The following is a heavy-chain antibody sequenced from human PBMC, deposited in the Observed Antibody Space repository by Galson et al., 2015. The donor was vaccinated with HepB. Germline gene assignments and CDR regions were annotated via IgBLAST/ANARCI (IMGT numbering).Heavy chain of an antibody. CDR2: IIPIFGTA. Sequence: SCKASGGTFSSCAISWVRQAPGQGLEWMGGIIPIFGTANYAQKFQGRVTITADESTSTAYMELGSLRSEDTAVYYCARDPSPYYYDSRGAFDIWGQGTMVTVSS. CDR3: ARDPSPYYYDSRGAFDI. CDR1: GGTFSSCA. V-gene: IGHV1-69*01. D-gene: IGHD3-22*01. J-gene: IGHJ3*02.